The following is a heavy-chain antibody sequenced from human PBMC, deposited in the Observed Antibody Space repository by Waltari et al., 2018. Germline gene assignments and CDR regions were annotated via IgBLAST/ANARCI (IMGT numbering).Heavy chain of an antibody. CDR2: IYSGGST. V-gene: IGHV3-53*01. Sequence: EVQLVESGGGLIQPGGSLRLSCAASGFTVSSNYMSWVRQAPGKGLEWVSVIYSGGSTYYSDSVKGRFTISRDNSKNTLYLQMNSLRAEDTAVYYCASGRRDGYNFYDYWGQGTLVTVSS. CDR1: GFTVSSNY. CDR3: ASGRRDGYNFYDY. J-gene: IGHJ4*02. D-gene: IGHD5-12*01.